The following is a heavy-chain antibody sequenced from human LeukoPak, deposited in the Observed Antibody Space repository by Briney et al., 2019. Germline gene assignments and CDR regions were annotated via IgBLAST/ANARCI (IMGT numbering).Heavy chain of an antibody. D-gene: IGHD3-3*01. CDR3: ARLGDFWSGSYYFDY. Sequence: GESLKIFCKGSGYSFTSYWIGWVRQMPGKGLEWMGIIYPGDSDTRYSPSFQGQVTISADKSISTAYLQWSSLKASDTAMYYCARLGDFWSGSYYFDYWGQGTLVTVSS. V-gene: IGHV5-51*01. CDR2: IYPGDSDT. J-gene: IGHJ4*02. CDR1: GYSFTSYW.